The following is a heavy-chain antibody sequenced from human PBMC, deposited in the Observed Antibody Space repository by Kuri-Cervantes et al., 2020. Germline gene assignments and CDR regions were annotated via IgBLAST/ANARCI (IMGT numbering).Heavy chain of an antibody. V-gene: IGHV3-30-3*01. CDR1: GFTFSSYA. CDR3: ARGPYYYGSGSYYYWFDP. D-gene: IGHD3-10*01. CDR2: ISYDGSNK. Sequence: GGSLRLSCAASGFTFSSYAMHWVRQAPGKGLEWVAVISYDGSNKYYADSVKGRFTISRDNSKNTLYLQMNSLRAEDTAVYYCARGPYYYGSGSYYYWFDPWGQGTLVTVSS. J-gene: IGHJ5*02.